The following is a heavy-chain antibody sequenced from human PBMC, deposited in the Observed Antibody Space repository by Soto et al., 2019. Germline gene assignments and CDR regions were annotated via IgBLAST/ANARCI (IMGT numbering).Heavy chain of an antibody. D-gene: IGHD6-13*01. V-gene: IGHV3-7*05. Sequence: EVQLVESGGGLVHPGGSRRLSCEASGFAFGSSWMTWVRQAPGKGLEWVANIRKEGSARSYLDSVTGRFTISRDNAKNSLYLQMDSLRVEDTGLYFCARDVSPGSSSLYLDAFDIWGQGTMVTVSS. CDR3: ARDVSPGSSSLYLDAFDI. CDR1: GFAFGSSW. CDR2: IRKEGSAR. J-gene: IGHJ3*02.